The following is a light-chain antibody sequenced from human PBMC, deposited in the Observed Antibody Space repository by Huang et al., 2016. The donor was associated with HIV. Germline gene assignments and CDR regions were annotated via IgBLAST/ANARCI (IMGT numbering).Light chain of an antibody. V-gene: IGKV1D-13*01. CDR1: QDITDA. Sequence: AIQLTQSPSFLSASVGDRVTIPCRASQDITDALAWYQQKPGKPPKVLIYDASSLESGVPSRFSGSGSGADFTLTISSLQSEDFATYYCQQFKNYPLTFGGGTKVEVK. CDR3: QQFKNYPLT. CDR2: DAS. J-gene: IGKJ4*01.